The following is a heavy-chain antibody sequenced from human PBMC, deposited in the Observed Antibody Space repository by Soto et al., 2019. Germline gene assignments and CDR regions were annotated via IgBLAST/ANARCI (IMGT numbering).Heavy chain of an antibody. Sequence: ASGKVSCKVSGCTLTELSMHWVRQAPGKGLEWMGGFDPEDGETIYAQKFQGRVTMTEDTSTDTAYMELSSLRSEDTAVYYCAPYDILTGYPSWGQGTLVTVSS. V-gene: IGHV1-24*01. D-gene: IGHD3-9*01. CDR2: FDPEDGET. CDR1: GCTLTELS. CDR3: APYDILTGYPS. J-gene: IGHJ4*02.